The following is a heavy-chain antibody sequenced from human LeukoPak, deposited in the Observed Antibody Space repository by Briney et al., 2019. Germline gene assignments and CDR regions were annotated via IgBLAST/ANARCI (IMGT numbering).Heavy chain of an antibody. CDR1: GVTFSRHS. CDR2: ISSTGTTI. Sequence: GGSLRLSCTASGVTFSRHSMNWVRQDPGKGLEWVSHISSTGTTIYYADSVKGRFTISRDNAKSSLYLQMNSLRAEDTAKYYCAGWVSALHRYFYYYGLDVWGQGTTVVVSS. D-gene: IGHD3-16*01. V-gene: IGHV3-48*01. CDR3: AGWVSALHRYFYYYGLDV. J-gene: IGHJ6*02.